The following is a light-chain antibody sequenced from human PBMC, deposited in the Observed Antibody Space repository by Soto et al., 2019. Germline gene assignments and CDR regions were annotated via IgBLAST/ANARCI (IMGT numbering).Light chain of an antibody. CDR3: QQFGDSPPVFT. CDR1: QTISTW. V-gene: IGKV1-5*01. J-gene: IGKJ3*01. Sequence: DIQVTQSPPTLSASVGDRVTITCRASQTISTWMAWYQQKPGKAPKLLVYDASTLQSGVASRFSGSGSGTEFTLIISGLQPDDSAVYYCQQFGDSPPVFTFGPGTKVDIK. CDR2: DAS.